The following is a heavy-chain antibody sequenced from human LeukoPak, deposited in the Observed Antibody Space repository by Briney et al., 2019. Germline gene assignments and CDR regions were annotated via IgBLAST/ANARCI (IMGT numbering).Heavy chain of an antibody. CDR2: INWNGGST. V-gene: IGHV3-20*04. J-gene: IGHJ4*02. CDR1: GFTFDDYG. D-gene: IGHD5-12*01. CDR3: ARAGGYSGYECFDY. Sequence: GSLRLSCAASGFTFDDYGMSWVRQAPGKGLEWVSGINWNGGSTGYADSVKGRFTISRDNAKNSLYLQMNSLRAEDTALYYCARAGGYSGYECFDYWGQGTLVTVSS.